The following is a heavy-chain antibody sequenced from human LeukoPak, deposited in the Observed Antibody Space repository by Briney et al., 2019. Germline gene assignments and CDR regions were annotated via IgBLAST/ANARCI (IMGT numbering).Heavy chain of an antibody. Sequence: GGSLRLSCAASGFTFSNFDMHWVRQAPGKGLEWVALIRHDGNNKYYGDSVKGRFTISRDNSKNILFVQMSSLRPEDTAVYFCAKDGHDILTGYQNHYYMDVWGKGTTVTVSS. CDR3: AKDGHDILTGYQNHYYMDV. CDR1: GFTFSNFD. J-gene: IGHJ6*03. V-gene: IGHV3-30*02. CDR2: IRHDGNNK. D-gene: IGHD3-9*01.